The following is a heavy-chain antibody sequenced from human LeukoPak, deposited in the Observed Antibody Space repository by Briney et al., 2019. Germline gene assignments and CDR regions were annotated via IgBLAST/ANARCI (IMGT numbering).Heavy chain of an antibody. Sequence: SETLSLTCTVSGGSISSYYWSWIRQPPGKGLEWIGYIYYSGSTNYNPSLKSRVTISVDTSKNQFSLKLSSVTAADTAVYYCARGPTVDCWGQGTLVTVSS. CDR1: GGSISSYY. CDR2: IYYSGST. V-gene: IGHV4-59*12. D-gene: IGHD2-21*02. J-gene: IGHJ4*02. CDR3: ARGPTVDC.